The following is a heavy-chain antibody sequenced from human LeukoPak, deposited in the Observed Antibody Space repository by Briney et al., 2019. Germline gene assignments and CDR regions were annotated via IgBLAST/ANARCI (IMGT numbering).Heavy chain of an antibody. CDR1: GFTFSSYW. V-gene: IGHV3-74*01. CDR3: GPLGQSHQSGPPNYDYNWFDP. Sequence: GGSLRLSCAASGFTFSSYWMHWVRQAPGKGLVWVSRINGDGSSTTYADSVKGRFTISRDNAKNTMYLQMNSLRAEDTAVYYCGPLGQSHQSGPPNYDYNWFDPWGQGTLVTVSS. J-gene: IGHJ5*02. D-gene: IGHD3-3*01. CDR2: INGDGSST.